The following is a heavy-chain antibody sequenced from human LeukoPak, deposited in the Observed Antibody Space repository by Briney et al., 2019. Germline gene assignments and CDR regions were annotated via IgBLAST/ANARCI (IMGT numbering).Heavy chain of an antibody. V-gene: IGHV1-46*01. J-gene: IGHJ4*02. CDR1: GYIFTNHY. CDR3: APSYSSSSRRLPDY. D-gene: IGHD6-6*01. CDR2: INPSGIRT. Sequence: ASVKVACKSSGYIFTNHYMHWVRQAPGQGLEWMGVINPSGIRTLYAEKFRGRLIMTRDMSTATDYMERGSLRSEDTAVYHCAPSYSSSSRRLPDYWGQGTLVTVSS.